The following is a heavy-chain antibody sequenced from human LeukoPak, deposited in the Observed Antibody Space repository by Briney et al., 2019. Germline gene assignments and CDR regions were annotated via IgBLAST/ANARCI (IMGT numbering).Heavy chain of an antibody. CDR2: IYYSGST. CDR3: ARSPGSSWYSVGPSGPQYYFDY. J-gene: IGHJ4*02. V-gene: IGHV4-39*07. CDR1: GGSISSSSYY. Sequence: SETLSLTCTVSGGSISSSSYYWGWIRQPPGKGLEWIGSIYYSGSTYYNPSLKSRVTISVDTSKNQFSLKLSSVAAADTAVYYCARSPGSSWYSVGPSGPQYYFDYWGQGTLVTVSS. D-gene: IGHD6-13*01.